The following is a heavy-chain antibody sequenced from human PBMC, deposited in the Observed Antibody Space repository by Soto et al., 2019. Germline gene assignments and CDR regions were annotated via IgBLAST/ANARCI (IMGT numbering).Heavy chain of an antibody. CDR3: AVGYCSSTSCYEDYYYGMDV. CDR1: GYSFTSYW. D-gene: IGHD2-2*01. V-gene: IGHV5-10-1*01. CDR2: IDPSDSYT. Sequence: RGESLKISCKGSGYSFTSYWISWVRQMPGKGLEWMGRIDPSDSYTNYSPSFQGHVTISADKSISTAYLQWSSLKASDTAMYYCAVGYCSSTSCYEDYYYGMDVWGQGTTVTVSS. J-gene: IGHJ6*02.